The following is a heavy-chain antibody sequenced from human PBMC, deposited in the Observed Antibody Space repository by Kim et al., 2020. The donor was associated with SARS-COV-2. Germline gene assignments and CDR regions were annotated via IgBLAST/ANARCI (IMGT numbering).Heavy chain of an antibody. CDR2: IWYDGSNK. D-gene: IGHD6-19*01. V-gene: IGHV3-33*01. Sequence: GGSLRLSCAASGFTFSSYGMHWVRQAPGKGLEWVAVIWYDGSNKYYADSVKGRFTISRDNSKNTLYLQMNSLRAEDTAVYYCARAVAGTRGVDYWGQGTLVTVSS. CDR3: ARAVAGTRGVDY. CDR1: GFTFSSYG. J-gene: IGHJ4*02.